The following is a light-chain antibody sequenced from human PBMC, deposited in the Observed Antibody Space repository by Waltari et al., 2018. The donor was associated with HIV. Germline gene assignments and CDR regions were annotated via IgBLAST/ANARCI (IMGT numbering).Light chain of an antibody. J-gene: IGLJ2*01. V-gene: IGLV2-14*01. CDR3: SSYTSSSTVV. Sequence: QSALTQPASVSGSPGQSLTISCTGPNSAVGGYTYVSWYQQYPGKAPKLMIYDVSNRPSGVSNRFSASKSGNTASLTISGLQAEDEADYYCSSYTSSSTVVFGGGTKLTVL. CDR2: DVS. CDR1: NSAVGGYTY.